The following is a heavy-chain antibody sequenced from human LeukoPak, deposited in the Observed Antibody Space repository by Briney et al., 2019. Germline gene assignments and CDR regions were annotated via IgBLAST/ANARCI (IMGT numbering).Heavy chain of an antibody. CDR1: GFTFSSYW. D-gene: IGHD5-12*01. J-gene: IGHJ3*02. CDR3: ARDGGSGYDFAFDI. V-gene: IGHV3-7*04. CDR2: IKRDGSEK. Sequence: GGSLRLSCAASGFTFSSYWMSWVRQAPGKGLEWVANIKRDGSEKYYVDSVKGRFTISRDNAKNSLYLQMNSLRAEDTAVYYCARDGGSGYDFAFDIWGQGTMVTVSS.